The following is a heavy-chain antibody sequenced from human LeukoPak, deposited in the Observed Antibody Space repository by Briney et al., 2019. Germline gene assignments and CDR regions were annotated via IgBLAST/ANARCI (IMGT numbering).Heavy chain of an antibody. Sequence: SETLSLTCTVSGGSISSYYWSWIRQPAGKGLEWIGRIYTSGSTNYNPSLKSRVTMSVDTSKNQFSLKLSSVTAADTAVYYCARDHSSSWPGGFWFDPWGQGTLVTVSS. CDR2: IYTSGST. D-gene: IGHD6-13*01. CDR3: ARDHSSSWPGGFWFDP. J-gene: IGHJ5*02. CDR1: GGSISSYY. V-gene: IGHV4-4*07.